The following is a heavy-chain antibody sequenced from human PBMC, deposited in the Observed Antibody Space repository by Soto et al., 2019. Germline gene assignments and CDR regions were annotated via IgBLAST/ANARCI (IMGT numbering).Heavy chain of an antibody. CDR1: GFRFGDYA. V-gene: IGHV3-49*03. CDR2: MRSNSYGGTS. CDR3: ARRAPVTPFDY. D-gene: IGHD4-17*01. Sequence: PGGSLRLSCTTSGFRFGDYAMSWFRQAPGKGPEWIGVMRSNSYGGTSEYAPSVKGRFTLSRDDSANNVYLQMHSLKIEDTAVYYCARRAPVTPFDYWGQGTLVTVSS. J-gene: IGHJ4*02.